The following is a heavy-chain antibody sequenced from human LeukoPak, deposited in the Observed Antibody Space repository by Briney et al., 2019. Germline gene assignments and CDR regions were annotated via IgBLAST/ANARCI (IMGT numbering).Heavy chain of an antibody. CDR1: GFTVSNNY. CDR2: IYSSGST. J-gene: IGHJ1*01. Sequence: GGSLRLSCAASGFTVSNNYMSWVRQAPGKGLEWVSVIYSSGSTYYADSVKGRFTISRDNSKNTVYLQMNSLRAEDTAVYYCARDGGVVSIWCWYFQHWGQGTLVTVSS. V-gene: IGHV3-53*01. D-gene: IGHD2-21*01. CDR3: ARDGGVVSIWCWYFQH.